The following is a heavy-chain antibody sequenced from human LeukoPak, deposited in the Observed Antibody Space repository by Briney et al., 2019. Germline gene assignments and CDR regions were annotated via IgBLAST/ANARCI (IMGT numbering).Heavy chain of an antibody. CDR3: ARHVVAVGFDY. V-gene: IGHV3-21*01. J-gene: IGHJ4*02. D-gene: IGHD3-22*01. Sequence: GGSLRLSCAASGFTFSTYTMNWVRQAPGKGLEWVSSITGSSSYIYYADSVKGRFTISRDNAKNSLYLQMNSLRAEDTAVYYCARHVVAVGFDYWGQGTLVTVSS. CDR1: GFTFSTYT. CDR2: ITGSSSYI.